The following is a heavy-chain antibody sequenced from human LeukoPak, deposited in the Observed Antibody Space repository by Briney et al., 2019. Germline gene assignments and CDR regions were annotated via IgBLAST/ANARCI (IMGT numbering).Heavy chain of an antibody. V-gene: IGHV4-59*01. CDR3: AREDPQTTVPEGLDV. D-gene: IGHD4-17*01. J-gene: IGHJ6*02. Sequence: SETLSLTCTVSGGSISSYYWSWIRQPPGKGLEWIGYIYTSGSTNYNPSLKSRVTISVDTSKNQFSLRLSSVTAADTAVYYCAREDPQTTVPEGLDVWGQGTTVTVSS. CDR1: GGSISSYY. CDR2: IYTSGST.